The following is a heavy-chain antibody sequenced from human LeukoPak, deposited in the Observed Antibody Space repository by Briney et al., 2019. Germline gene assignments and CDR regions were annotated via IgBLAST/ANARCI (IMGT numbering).Heavy chain of an antibody. CDR3: AREACSGNRCAKPRFDP. CDR2: MDPYSGNT. V-gene: IGHV1-8*03. Sequence: GASVKVSCKASGYTFTTYDINWVRQAAGHGLEWMGWMDPYSGNTGYAQKCQGRVTITRNTSISTAYMELSSLTSEDTAVYYCAREACSGNRCAKPRFDPWGQGTLVTVSS. CDR1: GYTFTTYD. D-gene: IGHD2-15*01. J-gene: IGHJ5*02.